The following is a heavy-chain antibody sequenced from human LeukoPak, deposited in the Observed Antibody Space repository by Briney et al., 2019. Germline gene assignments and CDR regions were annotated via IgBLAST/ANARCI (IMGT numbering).Heavy chain of an antibody. V-gene: IGHV3-23*01. CDR3: AKDAESAVVITLGFYYFDY. CDR1: GFTFSSYA. Sequence: GGSLRLSCAASGFTFSSYAMSWVRQAPGKGLEWVSAISGSGGSTYYADSVKGRFTISRDNSKNTLYLQMNSLRAEDTAVYYCAKDAESAVVITLGFYYFDYWGQGTLVTVSS. D-gene: IGHD3-22*01. J-gene: IGHJ4*02. CDR2: ISGSGGST.